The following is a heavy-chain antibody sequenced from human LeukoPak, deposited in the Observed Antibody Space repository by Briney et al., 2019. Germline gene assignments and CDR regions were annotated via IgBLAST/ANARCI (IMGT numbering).Heavy chain of an antibody. CDR2: ISYIGST. D-gene: IGHD4-17*01. J-gene: IGHJ3*02. CDR1: TDSFSSHY. V-gene: IGHV4-59*11. Sequence: PSETLSLTCAVSTDSFSSHYWSWVRQPPGKGLEWIGYISYIGSTNYNPSLKSRVTISIDTPKNQFSLRLRSVTAADTAVYYCARDLITVTKGFDIWGQGTMVSVSS. CDR3: ARDLITVTKGFDI.